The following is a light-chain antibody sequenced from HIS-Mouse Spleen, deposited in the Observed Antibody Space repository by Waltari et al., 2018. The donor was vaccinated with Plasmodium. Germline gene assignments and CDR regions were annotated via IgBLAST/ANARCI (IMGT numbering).Light chain of an antibody. CDR1: VLAKTY. J-gene: IGLJ3*02. Sequence: SYELTQPSSVSVSPGQTDRIPCPGAVLAKTYARWFQQKPGQAPVMVIYKDSERPSGIPERFSGSSSGTTVTLTISGAQVEDEADYYCYSAADNNLVFGGGTKLTVL. CDR2: KDS. V-gene: IGLV3-27*01. CDR3: YSAADNNLV.